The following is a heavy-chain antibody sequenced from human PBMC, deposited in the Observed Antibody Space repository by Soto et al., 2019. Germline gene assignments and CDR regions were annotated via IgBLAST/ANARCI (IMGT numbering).Heavy chain of an antibody. J-gene: IGHJ6*02. CDR2: ISSSSSTI. CDR1: GFTFSSYS. V-gene: IGHV3-48*02. Sequence: EVQLVESGGGLVQPGGSLRLSCAASGFTFSSYSMNWVRQAPGKGLEWVSYISSSSSTIYYADSVKGRFTISRDNAKNSLYLQMNSLREEDTAVYYCARGEYSYGFGSDYYYGMDVWGQGTTVTVSS. CDR3: ARGEYSYGFGSDYYYGMDV. D-gene: IGHD5-18*01.